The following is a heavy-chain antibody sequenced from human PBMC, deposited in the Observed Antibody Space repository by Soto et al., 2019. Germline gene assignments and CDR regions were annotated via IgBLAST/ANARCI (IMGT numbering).Heavy chain of an antibody. Sequence: GGSLRLSCAASGFTFSSYAMSWVRQAPGKGLEWVSAISGSGGSTYYADSVKGRFTISRDNSKNTLYLQMNSLRAEDTAVYYCAKADQITFGGVIVTSFDYWGQGTLVTVSS. CDR1: GFTFSSYA. CDR2: ISGSGGST. J-gene: IGHJ4*02. CDR3: AKADQITFGGVIVTSFDY. D-gene: IGHD3-16*02. V-gene: IGHV3-23*01.